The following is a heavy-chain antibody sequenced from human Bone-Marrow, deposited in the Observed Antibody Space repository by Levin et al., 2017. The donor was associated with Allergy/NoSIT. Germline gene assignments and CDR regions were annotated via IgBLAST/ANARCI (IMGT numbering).Heavy chain of an antibody. CDR1: GFTFSSYG. V-gene: IGHV3-30*18. Sequence: PGGSLRLSCAASGFTFSSYGMHWVRQAPGKGLEWVAVISYDGSNKYYADSVKGRFTISRDNSKNTLYLQMNSLRAEDTAVYYCAKDRKDITMVRGVNPPQHWGQGTLVTVSS. J-gene: IGHJ1*01. CDR2: ISYDGSNK. D-gene: IGHD3-10*01. CDR3: AKDRKDITMVRGVNPPQH.